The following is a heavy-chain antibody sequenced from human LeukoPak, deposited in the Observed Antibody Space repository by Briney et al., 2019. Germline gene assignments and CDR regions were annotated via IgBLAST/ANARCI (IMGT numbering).Heavy chain of an antibody. CDR3: AKGWGDDAFDI. D-gene: IGHD3-10*01. J-gene: IGHJ3*02. V-gene: IGHV3-30*04. CDR1: GFTFSDYA. Sequence: GGSLRLSCAASGFTFSDYAVHWVRQAPGRGLDWVTGISYDGSNQEYADSVKGRFTISRDNSKNTLYLQMNSLRAEDTAVYYCAKGWGDDAFDIWGQGTMVTVS. CDR2: ISYDGSNQ.